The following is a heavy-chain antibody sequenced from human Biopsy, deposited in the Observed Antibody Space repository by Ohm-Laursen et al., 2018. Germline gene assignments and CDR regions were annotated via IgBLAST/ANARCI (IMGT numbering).Heavy chain of an antibody. D-gene: IGHD3-22*01. CDR1: GESFNGYY. CDR3: VRGVDYYDPYHYYALDV. J-gene: IGHJ6*02. Sequence: VTLSLTCAVYGESFNGYYWSWIRQTPGKGLEWIGDINHSGRTNYNPSLKSRVTISVDTSKNQFSLKVRSVTAADTAVYYCVRGVDYYDPYHYYALDVWGQGTTVTVSS. V-gene: IGHV4-34*01. CDR2: INHSGRT.